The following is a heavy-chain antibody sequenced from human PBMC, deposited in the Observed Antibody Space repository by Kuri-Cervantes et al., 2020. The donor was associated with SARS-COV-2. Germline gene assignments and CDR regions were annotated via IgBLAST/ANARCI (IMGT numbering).Heavy chain of an antibody. D-gene: IGHD5-18*01. Sequence: GSLRLSCTVSGYSISSGYYWGWIRQPPGKGLEWIGSIYQSGSTYYNPSLKSRVTISVDTSRNQFSLKLSSVTAADTAVYFCARHGDSYSWALKYYYYYGMDVWGQGTTVTVSS. V-gene: IGHV4-38-2*02. CDR2: IYQSGST. CDR1: GYSISSGYY. CDR3: ARHGDSYSWALKYYYYYGMDV. J-gene: IGHJ6*02.